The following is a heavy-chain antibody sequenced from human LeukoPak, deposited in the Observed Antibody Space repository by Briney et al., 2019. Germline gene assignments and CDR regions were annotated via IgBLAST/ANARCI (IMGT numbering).Heavy chain of an antibody. Sequence: SETLSLTCTVSGGSISSSTYYWGWIRQPPGKGLEWIGSIYYSGSTYYNPSLKSRVTISVDTSKNQFSLKLRSVTAADTAVYYCARNPSLHIVVVTAIDYWGQGTLVTVSS. J-gene: IGHJ4*02. CDR3: ARNPSLHIVVVTAIDY. CDR1: GGSISSSTYY. V-gene: IGHV4-39*01. D-gene: IGHD2-21*02. CDR2: IYYSGST.